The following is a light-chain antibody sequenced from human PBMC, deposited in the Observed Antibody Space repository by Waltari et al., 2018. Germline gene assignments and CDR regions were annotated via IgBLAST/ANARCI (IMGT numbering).Light chain of an antibody. J-gene: IGLJ3*02. CDR2: IAN. V-gene: IGLV8-61*01. CDR3: ALYMGGDIWV. Sequence: WDQQPPGQTQRMLGYIANARSPGVPVRVSGSTLGNNAALTITGAQADDEFDYYCALYMGGDIWVFGGGIKLTVL.